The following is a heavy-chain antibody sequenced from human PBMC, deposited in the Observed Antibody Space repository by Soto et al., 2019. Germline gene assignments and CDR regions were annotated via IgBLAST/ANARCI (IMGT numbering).Heavy chain of an antibody. CDR2: ITDNGGST. CDR3: AKERATTTAFDY. Sequence: GGSLRLSCAASGFTFSRDGMSWVRQAPGKGLEWDSLITDNGGSTYYADSVKGRFTISRDNTKNTLFLQMNSLRAEDTAVYYCAKERATTTAFDYWGQGALVTVSS. CDR1: GFTFSRDG. D-gene: IGHD4-17*01. J-gene: IGHJ4*02. V-gene: IGHV3-23*01.